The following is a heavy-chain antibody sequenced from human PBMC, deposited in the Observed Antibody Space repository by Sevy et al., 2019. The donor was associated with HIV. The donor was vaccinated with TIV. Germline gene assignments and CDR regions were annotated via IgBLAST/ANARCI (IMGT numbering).Heavy chain of an antibody. V-gene: IGHV1-69*04. Sequence: ASVKVSCKGSGGTFSIYAISWVRQAPGQGLEWMGRIIPILGIANYAQKFQGRVTITADKSTSTAYMELSSLRSEDTAVYYCAIRRDGYKGLGYWGQGTLVTVSS. J-gene: IGHJ4*02. D-gene: IGHD5-12*01. CDR2: IIPILGIA. CDR1: GGTFSIYA. CDR3: AIRRDGYKGLGY.